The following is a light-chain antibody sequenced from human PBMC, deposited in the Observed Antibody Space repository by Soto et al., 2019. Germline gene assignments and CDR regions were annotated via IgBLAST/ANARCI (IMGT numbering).Light chain of an antibody. Sequence: QSALTQPPSASGSPGQSVTISCTGTSSDVGGYNYVSWYQQHPGKAPKLMIYEVTKRPSGVPDRFSGSKSGNTASLTVSGLQAEDEVDYYCSSYAGSNNLFGGGTKLTVL. V-gene: IGLV2-8*01. CDR3: SSYAGSNNL. J-gene: IGLJ2*01. CDR1: SSDVGGYNY. CDR2: EVT.